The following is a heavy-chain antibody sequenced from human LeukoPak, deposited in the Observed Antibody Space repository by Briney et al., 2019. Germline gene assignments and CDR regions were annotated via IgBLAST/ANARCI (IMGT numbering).Heavy chain of an antibody. CDR1: GFAFSSYS. CDR2: ISSSSSYI. Sequence: GGSLRLSCAASGFAFSSYSMNWVRQAPGKGLEWVSSISSSSSYIYYADSVKGRFTISRDNAKNSLYPQMNSLRAEDTAVYYCARVSNSYGRFDYWGQGTLVTVSS. J-gene: IGHJ4*02. CDR3: ARVSNSYGRFDY. V-gene: IGHV3-21*01. D-gene: IGHD5-18*01.